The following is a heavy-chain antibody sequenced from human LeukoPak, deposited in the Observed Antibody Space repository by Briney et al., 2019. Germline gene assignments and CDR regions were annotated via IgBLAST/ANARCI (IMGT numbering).Heavy chain of an antibody. D-gene: IGHD4-23*01. Sequence: ASVKVSRKASGYTFTGYYMHWVRQAPGQGLEWMGWINPNSGGTNYAQKFQGRVTMTRDTSISTAYMELSRLRSDDTAVYYCAPSWDYGGNPDYWGQGTLVTVSS. J-gene: IGHJ4*02. CDR2: INPNSGGT. CDR3: APSWDYGGNPDY. CDR1: GYTFTGYY. V-gene: IGHV1-2*02.